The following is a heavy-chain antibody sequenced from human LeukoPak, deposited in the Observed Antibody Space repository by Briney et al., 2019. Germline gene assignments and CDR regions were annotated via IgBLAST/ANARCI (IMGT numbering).Heavy chain of an antibody. CDR1: GGSINSYY. D-gene: IGHD3-10*01. Sequence: KASETLSLTCTVSGGSINSYYWTWIRQPPGKGLEWIGYTYYSGSTHYNPSLNSRVTISMDTSKNQFSPKLSSVTAADTAVYYCARTSRHFYGSGSNLTPWPADMDVWGQGTTVTVSS. J-gene: IGHJ6*02. CDR2: TYYSGST. V-gene: IGHV4-59*01. CDR3: ARTSRHFYGSGSNLTPWPADMDV.